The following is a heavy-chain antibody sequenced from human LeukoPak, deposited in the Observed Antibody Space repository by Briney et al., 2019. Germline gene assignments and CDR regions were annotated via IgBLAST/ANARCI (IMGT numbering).Heavy chain of an antibody. D-gene: IGHD3-22*01. J-gene: IGHJ4*02. Sequence: SETLSLTCNVSGDSITSHCWNWIRQPPGKGLEWLGYIYHTGISKFHPSLKSRVSMSVDTAKNQFFLKVNSVTAADTAVYHCARSVDYFDNTGPHMMFDYWGQGSLVTVSS. CDR2: IYHTGIS. CDR1: GDSITSHC. V-gene: IGHV4-59*11. CDR3: ARSVDYFDNTGPHMMFDY.